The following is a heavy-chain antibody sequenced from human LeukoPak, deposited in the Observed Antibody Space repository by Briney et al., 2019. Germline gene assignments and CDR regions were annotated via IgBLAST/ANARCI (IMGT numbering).Heavy chain of an antibody. CDR1: GFTFYNYG. CDR3: AKGSAYSDYYYCGMDV. CDR2: ISYDGSNK. J-gene: IGHJ6*02. D-gene: IGHD4-11*01. Sequence: GRALRLSCAASGFTFYNYGMHWVPQAPGKGLEWVAVISYDGSNKYYADSVKGRFTISRDNSKNTLYLQMNSLRPEDTAVYYCAKGSAYSDYYYCGMDVWGQGTTVTVSS. V-gene: IGHV3-30*18.